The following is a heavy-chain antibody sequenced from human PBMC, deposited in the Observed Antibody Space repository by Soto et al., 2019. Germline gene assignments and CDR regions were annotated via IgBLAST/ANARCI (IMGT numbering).Heavy chain of an antibody. Sequence: QVQLLQSGAEVKKPGASVKVSCKASGYTFTNYGITWVRQAPGQGLEWMGWISAYNGNTNYTQRLQGRVTMTTDTSTSTAYMELRGLSSDDTAVYYCASVRQLVGYFYYYMDVWGKGTTVTVSS. CDR1: GYTFTNYG. D-gene: IGHD6-6*01. CDR3: ASVRQLVGYFYYYMDV. V-gene: IGHV1-18*01. CDR2: ISAYNGNT. J-gene: IGHJ6*03.